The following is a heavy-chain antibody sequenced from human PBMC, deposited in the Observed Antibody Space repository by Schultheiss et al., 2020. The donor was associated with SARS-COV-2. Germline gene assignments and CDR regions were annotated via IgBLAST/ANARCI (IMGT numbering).Heavy chain of an antibody. V-gene: IGHV3-33*01. Sequence: GESLKISCAASGFTVSSYDMHWVRQAPGKGLEWVAVMWLDGSNTYYVDSVKGRFTISRDIFRNTLYLQMNSLRAEDTAVYYCVRDRSWWTPYNCFDLWGRGTLVTVSS. CDR1: GFTVSSYD. CDR3: VRDRSWWTPYNCFDL. J-gene: IGHJ5*02. D-gene: IGHD2-15*01. CDR2: MWLDGSNT.